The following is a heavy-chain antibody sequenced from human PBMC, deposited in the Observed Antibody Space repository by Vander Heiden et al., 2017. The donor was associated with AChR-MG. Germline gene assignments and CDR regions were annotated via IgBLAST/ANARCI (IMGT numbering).Heavy chain of an antibody. Sequence: QVQLQQWGAGLLKPSETLSLTCSVYDSSLSGSYCGWSRQPPGTGLESIGELNPGGNTNYNSSLESRVAISIDTFKDQFSMNSTSVTAADTAVDDWARGNIGVAIRGKPARWVDPGGQGTLVTVSS. CDR2: LNPGGNT. D-gene: IGHD3-22*01. J-gene: IGHJ5*02. CDR1: DSSLSGSY. V-gene: IGHV4-34*01. CDR3: ARGNIGVAIRGKPARWVDP.